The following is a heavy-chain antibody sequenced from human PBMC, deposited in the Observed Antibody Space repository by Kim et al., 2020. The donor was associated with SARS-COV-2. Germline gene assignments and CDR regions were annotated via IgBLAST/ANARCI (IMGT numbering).Heavy chain of an antibody. D-gene: IGHD6-13*01. Sequence: YTPSLKSRVTISVDTSKNQFSLKLSSVTAADTAVNYCARLGSSSWYYFDYWGQGTLVTVSS. V-gene: IGHV4-39*01. CDR3: ARLGSSSWYYFDY. J-gene: IGHJ4*02.